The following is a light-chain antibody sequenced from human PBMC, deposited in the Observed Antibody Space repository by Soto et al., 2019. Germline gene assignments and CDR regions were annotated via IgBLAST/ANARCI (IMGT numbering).Light chain of an antibody. J-gene: IGLJ1*01. CDR3: SSYTSSGTYV. CDR2: EVS. V-gene: IGLV2-14*01. CDR1: SSDVGDYNY. Sequence: QSALTQPASVSGSPGQSIAISCTGTSSDVGDYNYVSWYQQHPDKAPKLMIYEVSNRPSGVSSRFSGSKSGDTASLTISGRQAEDEADYYCSSYTSSGTYVFGTGTKLTVL.